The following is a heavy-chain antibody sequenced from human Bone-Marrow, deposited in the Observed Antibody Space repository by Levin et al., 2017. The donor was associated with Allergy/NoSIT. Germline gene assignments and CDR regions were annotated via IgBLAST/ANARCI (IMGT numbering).Heavy chain of an antibody. CDR1: EFTFGIYD. Sequence: PGGSLRLSCLASEFTFGIYDMHWIRQTPGQGLEWVARVSHNGDKKDYADSVKGRFTVSRDNSQDTVYLQMNTLTPKDTAVYFCARGTPVTVQYFDFWGQGTLVTVSS. J-gene: IGHJ4*02. V-gene: IGHV3-30*03. D-gene: IGHD4-17*01. CDR3: ARGTPVTVQYFDF. CDR2: VSHNGDKK.